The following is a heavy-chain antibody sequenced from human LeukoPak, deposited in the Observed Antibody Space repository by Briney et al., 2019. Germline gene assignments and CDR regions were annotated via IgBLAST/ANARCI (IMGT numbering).Heavy chain of an antibody. CDR2: ISYDGSNK. Sequence: GGSLRLSCAASGFTFSSYWMHWVRQAPGKGLEWVAVISYDGSNKYYADSVKGRFTISRDNSKNTLYLQMNSLRAEDTAVYYCAKSGYNRFDYWGQGTLVTVSS. CDR1: GFTFSSYW. J-gene: IGHJ4*02. CDR3: AKSGYNRFDY. D-gene: IGHD5-24*01. V-gene: IGHV3-30*18.